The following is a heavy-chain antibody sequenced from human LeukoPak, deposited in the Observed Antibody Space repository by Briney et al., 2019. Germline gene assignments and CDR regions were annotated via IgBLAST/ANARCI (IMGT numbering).Heavy chain of an antibody. D-gene: IGHD3-22*01. CDR1: DSIFRHYG. CDR3: AGGNGYHPLTTY. Sequence: GRSLRLSCAASDSIFRHYGMHWVRQAPGKGLEWVAVIGDDGTNRHYGDSVKGRFTISRDKSKNAVYLQMDSLRAEDTAVYYCAGGNGYHPLTTYWGPGTLVTVSS. CDR2: IGDDGTNR. J-gene: IGHJ1*01. V-gene: IGHV3-33*01.